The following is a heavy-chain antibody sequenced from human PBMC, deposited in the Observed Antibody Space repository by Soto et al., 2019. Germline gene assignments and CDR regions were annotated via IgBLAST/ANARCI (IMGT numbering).Heavy chain of an antibody. CDR2: IIPILGIA. Sequence: QVQLVQSGAEVKKPGSSVKVSCKASGGTFSSYTISWVRQAPGQGLEWMGRIIPILGIANYAQKFQGRVTINADKATSTAYRELGSLRSEDTAVYYCARGAYCSGGSCYSLNWFDPWGQGTLVTVSS. J-gene: IGHJ5*02. CDR1: GGTFSSYT. CDR3: ARGAYCSGGSCYSLNWFDP. V-gene: IGHV1-69*02. D-gene: IGHD2-15*01.